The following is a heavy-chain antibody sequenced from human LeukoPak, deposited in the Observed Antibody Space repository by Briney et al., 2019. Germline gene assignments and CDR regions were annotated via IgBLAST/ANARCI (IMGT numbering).Heavy chain of an antibody. D-gene: IGHD1-26*01. CDR1: GFIFSQYS. V-gene: IGHV3-23*01. J-gene: IGHJ4*02. CDR3: AKGRAVGESYYDY. Sequence: GGPLRLSCAASGFIFSQYSMNWVRQAPGKGLEWVSTISGSRASTYYADAVKGRFTISRDDSSNTLYLQMNSLRGEDTAIYYCAKGRAVGESYYDYWGQGTLVTVSS. CDR2: ISGSRAST.